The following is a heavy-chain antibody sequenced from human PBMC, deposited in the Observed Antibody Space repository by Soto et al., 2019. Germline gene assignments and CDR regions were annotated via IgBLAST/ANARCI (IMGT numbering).Heavy chain of an antibody. J-gene: IGHJ6*02. Sequence: SETLSLTCAVSGGSISSANWWTWVRQPPGKGLEWIGEIYHGGSTSYNPSLKSRVTLSLDKFKNHFSLNLTSVTAADTAVYYCARLSFSYGVDVWGQGTTVTVSS. V-gene: IGHV4-4*02. CDR1: GGSISSANW. CDR2: IYHGGST. CDR3: ARLSFSYGVDV.